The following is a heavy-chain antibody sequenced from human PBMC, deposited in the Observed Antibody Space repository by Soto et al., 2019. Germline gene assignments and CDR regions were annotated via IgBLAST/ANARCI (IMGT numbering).Heavy chain of an antibody. Sequence: PGGSLRLSCAASGFTFSSYEMNWVRQAPGKGLEWVSYISSSGSTIYYADSVKGRFTISRDNAKNSLYLKMNSLRAEDTALYFCAKEPEAVAGTGFFDLWGQGALVTVSS. J-gene: IGHJ4*02. CDR1: GFTFSSYE. CDR2: ISSSGSTI. D-gene: IGHD6-19*01. V-gene: IGHV3-48*03. CDR3: AKEPEAVAGTGFFDL.